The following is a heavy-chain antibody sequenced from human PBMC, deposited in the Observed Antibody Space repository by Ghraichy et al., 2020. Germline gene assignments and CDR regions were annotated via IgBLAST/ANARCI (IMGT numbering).Heavy chain of an antibody. Sequence: GGSLRLSCAASGFTFSSYSMNWVRQAPGKGLEWVSSISSSNNYIYYADSVKGRFTISRDDAKNSVYLQMNSLRAEDTAVYYCARHYSSGWPREDYWGQGTLVTVSS. J-gene: IGHJ4*02. CDR3: ARHYSSGWPREDY. CDR1: GFTFSSYS. CDR2: ISSSNNYI. V-gene: IGHV3-21*01. D-gene: IGHD6-19*01.